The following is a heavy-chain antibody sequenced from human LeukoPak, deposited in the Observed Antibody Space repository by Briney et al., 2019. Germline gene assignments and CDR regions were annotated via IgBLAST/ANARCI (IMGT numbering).Heavy chain of an antibody. CDR1: GGSISSYY. J-gene: IGHJ5*02. Sequence: SETLFLTCTVSGGSISSYYWSWIRQPAGKGLEWIGRIYTSGSTNYNPSLKSRVTMSVDTSKNQFSLKLSSVTAADTAVYYCARVITYYYDSSGYYFAPNWFDPWGQGTLVTVSS. CDR3: ARVITYYYDSSGYYFAPNWFDP. CDR2: IYTSGST. D-gene: IGHD3-22*01. V-gene: IGHV4-4*07.